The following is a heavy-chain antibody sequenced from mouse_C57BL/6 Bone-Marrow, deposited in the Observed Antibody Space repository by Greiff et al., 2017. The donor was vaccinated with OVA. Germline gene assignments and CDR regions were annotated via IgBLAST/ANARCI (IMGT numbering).Heavy chain of an antibody. CDR3: SSFYWYFDV. J-gene: IGHJ1*03. CDR1: GFTFSSYG. V-gene: IGHV5-6*01. D-gene: IGHD1-1*01. CDR2: ISSGGSYT. Sequence: EVKLMESGGDLVKPGGSLKLSCAASGFTFSSYGMSWVRQTPDKRLEWVVTISSGGSYTYYPDSVKGRFTISRDNANNTMYLQMRGLKSEDTAMYYCSSFYWYFDVWGTGTAVTVTA.